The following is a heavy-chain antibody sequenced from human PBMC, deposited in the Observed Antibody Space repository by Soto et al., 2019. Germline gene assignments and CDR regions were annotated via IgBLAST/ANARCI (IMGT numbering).Heavy chain of an antibody. CDR3: AKGSGDFGSGTFYQLFDY. CDR2: ISWNSGSI. D-gene: IGHD3-10*01. CDR1: GFTFDDYA. J-gene: IGHJ4*02. V-gene: IGHV3-9*01. Sequence: GGSLRRSCTGSGFTFDDYAMHWVRQGPGKXLEWVSGISWNSGSIGYADSVTGRFTISRDHTKNSLYMQMNSLRAEDTALYYCAKGSGDFGSGTFYQLFDYWGLGALVTVSS.